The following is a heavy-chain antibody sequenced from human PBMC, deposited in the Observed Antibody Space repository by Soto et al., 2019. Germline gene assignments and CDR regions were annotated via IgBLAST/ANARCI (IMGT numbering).Heavy chain of an antibody. D-gene: IGHD6-13*01. CDR2: IKHDGSVK. Sequence: GSLRLSCEASGFTFSGYWMSWVRQAPGKGLEWVADIKHDGSVKFYVDSVKGRFTISRDNAKKLLYLQMSGLRAEDTALYYCARAPYINAWYRFDLWGQGTLVTVGS. CDR1: GFTFSGYW. J-gene: IGHJ4*02. V-gene: IGHV3-7*03. CDR3: ARAPYINAWYRFDL.